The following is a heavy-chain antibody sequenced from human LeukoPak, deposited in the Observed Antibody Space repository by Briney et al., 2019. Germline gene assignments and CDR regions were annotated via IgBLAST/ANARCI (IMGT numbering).Heavy chain of an antibody. J-gene: IGHJ4*02. D-gene: IGHD4-23*01. V-gene: IGHV3-15*01. CDR3: TTEGVYGGNS. Sequence: GGSLRLSCVASGLTFSNAWMSWVRQAPGKGLEWVGRIHSNPEGGTTDYAAPVKGRFTISRDDSKNTLYLQMISLKIEDTAVYYCTTEGVYGGNSWGQGTLVTVSS. CDR2: IHSNPEGGTT. CDR1: GLTFSNAW.